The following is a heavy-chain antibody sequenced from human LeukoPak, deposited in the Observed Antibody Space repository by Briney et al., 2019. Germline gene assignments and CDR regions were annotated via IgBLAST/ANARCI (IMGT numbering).Heavy chain of an antibody. CDR2: IGGSGGRT. V-gene: IGHV3-23*01. Sequence: GGSLRLSCAVSGITLSNYGMSWVRQAPGKGLEWVAGIGGSGGRTNYADSVKGRFTVSRDSSKNTLYLQMNSLRVEDTAVYFCAKRGVVIRVILVGFHKEAYYFDSWGQGALVTVSS. CDR1: GITLSNYG. D-gene: IGHD3-22*01. CDR3: AKRGVVIRVILVGFHKEAYYFDS. J-gene: IGHJ4*02.